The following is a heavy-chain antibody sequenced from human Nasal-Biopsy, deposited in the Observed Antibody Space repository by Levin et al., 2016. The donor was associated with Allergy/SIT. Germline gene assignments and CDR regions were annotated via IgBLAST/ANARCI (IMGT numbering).Heavy chain of an antibody. CDR3: AKRSDPSWYFDL. CDR1: GFTFSNYA. V-gene: IGHV3-23*01. Sequence: GESLKISCAASGFTFSNYAMSWVRQAPGKGLERVSGISGSGGSTYYADSVKGRFTISRDNSKNTLYLQMNSLRTEDTAVYYCAKRSDPSWYFDLWGRGTLVTVSS. D-gene: IGHD2-21*02. J-gene: IGHJ2*01. CDR2: ISGSGGST.